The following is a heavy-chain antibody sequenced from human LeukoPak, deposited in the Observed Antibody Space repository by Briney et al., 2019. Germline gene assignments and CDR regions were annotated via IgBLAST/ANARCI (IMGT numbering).Heavy chain of an antibody. CDR1: GGSFSDYF. D-gene: IGHD3-22*01. J-gene: IGHJ4*02. Sequence: SETLSLTCAVYGGSFSDYFWSWIRQPPGKGLEWIGEISHSGSTTYNPSLRSRVTISGDTSKKQFSLKLSSVTAADTAVYYCVTYYYGSSAPKRSYWGQGILVTVSS. CDR3: VTYYYGSSAPKRSY. V-gene: IGHV4-34*01. CDR2: ISHSGST.